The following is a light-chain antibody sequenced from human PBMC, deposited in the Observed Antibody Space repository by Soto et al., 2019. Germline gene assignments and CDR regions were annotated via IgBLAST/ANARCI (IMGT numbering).Light chain of an antibody. Sequence: QSVLTQPPSVSEAPRQRVTVSCYGSSSNIGNNAVNWYQQLPGKAPKLLIYYDDLLPSGVSDRFSGSKSGTSAALAISGLQSEDESDYYCSAWDYSLNGLVFGGGTKLTV. J-gene: IGLJ3*02. V-gene: IGLV1-36*01. CDR3: SAWDYSLNGLV. CDR1: SSNIGNNA. CDR2: YDD.